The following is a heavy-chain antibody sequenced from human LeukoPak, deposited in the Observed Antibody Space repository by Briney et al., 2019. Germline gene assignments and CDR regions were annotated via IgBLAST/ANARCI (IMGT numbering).Heavy chain of an antibody. V-gene: IGHV1-2*02. CDR3: APRPISGSYYPVYYFDY. D-gene: IGHD1-26*01. CDR1: GYTFTGYY. CDR2: INPNSGGT. Sequence: ASVTVSCKASGYTFTGYYMHWVRQAPGQGLEWMGWINPNSGGTNYAQKFQGRVTMTRDTSISTAYMELSRLRSDDTAVYYCAPRPISGSYYPVYYFDYRGQGTLVTVSS. J-gene: IGHJ4*02.